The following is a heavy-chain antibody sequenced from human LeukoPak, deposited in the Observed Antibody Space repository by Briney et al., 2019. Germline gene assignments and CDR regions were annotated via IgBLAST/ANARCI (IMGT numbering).Heavy chain of an antibody. D-gene: IGHD6-19*01. CDR3: AKDWGSGWYFDY. V-gene: IGHV3-30*18. CDR1: GFTFSSYG. CDR2: ISYDGSNK. J-gene: IGHJ4*02. Sequence: GGSLRLSCAASGFTFSSYGMHWVRQAPGKGLEWVAVISYDGSNKYYADPVKGRFTISRDNSKNTLYLQMNSLRAEDTAVYYCAKDWGSGWYFDYWGQGTLVTVSS.